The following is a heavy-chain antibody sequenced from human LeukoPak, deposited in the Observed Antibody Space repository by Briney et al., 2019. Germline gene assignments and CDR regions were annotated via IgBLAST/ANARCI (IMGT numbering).Heavy chain of an antibody. CDR1: GFTFSSYA. V-gene: IGHV3-30-3*01. D-gene: IGHD1-1*01. CDR2: ISYDGSNK. CDR3: TGDY. Sequence: GGSLRLSCAASGFTFSSYAMHWVRQAPGKGLEWVAVISYDGSNKYYADSVKGRFTISRDNSKNTLYLQMNSLRAEDTAVYYCTGDYWGQGTLVIVSS. J-gene: IGHJ4*02.